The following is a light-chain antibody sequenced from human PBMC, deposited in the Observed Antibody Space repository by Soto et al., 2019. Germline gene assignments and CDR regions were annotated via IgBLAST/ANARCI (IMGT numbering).Light chain of an antibody. CDR2: PNSDGSH. Sequence: QLVLTQSPSASASLGASVKLTCTLSSGHSSYPIAWHQQQPEKGPRYLMKPNSDGSHTKGDGIPDRFSGSSSGAERYLTISSLQSEDEADYYCQTWGTGTVVFGGGTQLTVL. CDR1: SGHSSYP. V-gene: IGLV4-69*01. CDR3: QTWGTGTVV. J-gene: IGLJ2*01.